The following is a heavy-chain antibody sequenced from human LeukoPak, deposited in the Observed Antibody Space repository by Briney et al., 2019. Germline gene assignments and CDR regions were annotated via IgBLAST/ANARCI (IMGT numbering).Heavy chain of an antibody. D-gene: IGHD2-2*01. V-gene: IGHV4-61*02. Sequence: PSETLSLTCTVSGGSISSGSYYWSWIRQPAGKGLEWIGRIYTSASTNYNPSLKSRVTISADTSKNQFSLKLSSVTAADTAVYYCAREAVVPSYFDYWGQGTLVTVSS. CDR1: GGSISSGSYY. CDR2: IYTSAST. CDR3: AREAVVPSYFDY. J-gene: IGHJ4*02.